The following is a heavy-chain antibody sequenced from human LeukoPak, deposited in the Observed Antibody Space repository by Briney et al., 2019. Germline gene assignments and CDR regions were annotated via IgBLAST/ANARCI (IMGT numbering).Heavy chain of an antibody. V-gene: IGHV5-51*01. Sequence: GESLKISFQGSGYSFSTYWIAWVRQMPGKGLEWMGIIYPVDSDTKYSPSFQGQVTISADKSINTAYLQWSSLKASDIAMYYCARSLTGTTFGMDVWGQGTTVTVSS. CDR3: ARSLTGTTFGMDV. D-gene: IGHD1-7*01. CDR1: GYSFSTYW. CDR2: IYPVDSDT. J-gene: IGHJ6*02.